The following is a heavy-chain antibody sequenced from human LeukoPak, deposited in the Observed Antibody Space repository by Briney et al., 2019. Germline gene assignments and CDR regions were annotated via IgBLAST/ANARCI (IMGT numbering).Heavy chain of an antibody. D-gene: IGHD3-16*01. CDR2: IYHSGST. CDR3: ARARGDY. J-gene: IGHJ4*02. Sequence: NPSETLSLTCTVSGYSISSGYYWGWIRQPPGKGLEWIGSIYHSGSTYYNPSLKSRVTISVDTSKNQFSLKLSSVTAADTAVYYWARARGDYWGQGTLVTVSS. V-gene: IGHV4-38-2*02. CDR1: GYSISSGYY.